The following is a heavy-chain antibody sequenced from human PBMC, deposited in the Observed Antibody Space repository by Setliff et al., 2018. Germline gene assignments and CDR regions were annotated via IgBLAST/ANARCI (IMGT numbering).Heavy chain of an antibody. V-gene: IGHV4-59*01. CDR1: GGSMSDYF. D-gene: IGHD1-26*01. J-gene: IGHJ4*02. CDR3: ARGHTKNYYGGDFFDF. CDR2: IYYSGNT. Sequence: LSLTCSVSGGSMSDYFWNWIRQPPGKGLEWIGYIYYSGNTHYNPSLESRVSISVDTSKRQFPLELNSVTAADTAVYYCARGHTKNYYGGDFFDFWGQGSLVTVSS.